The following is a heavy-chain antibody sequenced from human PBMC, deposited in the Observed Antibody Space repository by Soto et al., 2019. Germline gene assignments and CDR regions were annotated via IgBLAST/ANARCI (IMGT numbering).Heavy chain of an antibody. Sequence: GGSLRLSCAASGFTFSDYYMSWIRQAPGKGLEWVSYISSSSSYTNYADSVKGRFTISRDNAKNSLYLQMNSLRAEDTAVYYCARDCYDSSGYPAHWFDPWGQGTLVTVSS. CDR1: GFTFSDYY. J-gene: IGHJ5*02. CDR3: ARDCYDSSGYPAHWFDP. V-gene: IGHV3-11*06. CDR2: ISSSSSYT. D-gene: IGHD3-22*01.